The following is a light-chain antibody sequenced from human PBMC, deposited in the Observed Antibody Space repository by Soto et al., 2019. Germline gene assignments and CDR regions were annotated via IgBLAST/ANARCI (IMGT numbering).Light chain of an antibody. CDR2: SNN. V-gene: IGLV1-44*01. Sequence: QLVLTQPPSASGTPGQRVTISCSGSRSNIGSNTVNWYQQLPGTAPKLLIYSNNQRPSGVPDRFSGSKSGTSASLAISGLQSEDEADYYCAAWDDSLNGPYVVFGGGTKVTVL. CDR3: AAWDDSLNGPYVV. CDR1: RSNIGSNT. J-gene: IGLJ2*01.